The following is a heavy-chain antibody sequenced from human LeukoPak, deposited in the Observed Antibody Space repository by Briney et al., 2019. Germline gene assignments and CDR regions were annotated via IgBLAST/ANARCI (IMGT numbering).Heavy chain of an antibody. CDR2: INHSGGT. J-gene: IGHJ4*02. CDR1: GGSFSGYY. CDR3: ARGEGY. V-gene: IGHV4-34*01. Sequence: SETLSLTCAVYGGSFSGYYWSWIRQPPGKGLEWIGEINHSGGTNYNPSLKSRVTISVDTSKNQFSLKLSSVTAADTAVYYCARGEGYWGQGTLVTVSS.